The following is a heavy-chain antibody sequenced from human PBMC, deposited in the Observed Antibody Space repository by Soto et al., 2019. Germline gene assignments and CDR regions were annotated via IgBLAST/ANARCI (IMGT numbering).Heavy chain of an antibody. V-gene: IGHV4-31*03. CDR3: ARLIVLIYSHSHPRPAGFDP. CDR2: IYYSGST. D-gene: IGHD2-8*01. CDR1: GGSISSGGYY. Sequence: SETLSLTCTVSGGSISSGGYYWSWIRQHPGKGLEWIGYIYYSGSTYYNPSLKSRVTISVDTSKNQFSLKLSSVTAADTAVYYCARLIVLIYSHSHPRPAGFDPWGQGTLVTVSS. J-gene: IGHJ5*02.